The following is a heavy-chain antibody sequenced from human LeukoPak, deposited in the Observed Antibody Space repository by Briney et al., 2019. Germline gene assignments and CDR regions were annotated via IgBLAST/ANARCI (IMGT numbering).Heavy chain of an antibody. CDR3: ARDSIVVVPAAILADYYYYMDV. V-gene: IGHV3-20*04. D-gene: IGHD2-2*02. J-gene: IGHJ6*03. CDR2: INWNGGST. Sequence: PGGSLRLSCAASGFTFDDYGMSWVRQAPGKGLEWVSGINWNGGSTGYADSVKGRFTISRDKAKNSPYLQMNSLRAEDTALYYCARDSIVVVPAAILADYYYYMDVWGKGTTVTVSS. CDR1: GFTFDDYG.